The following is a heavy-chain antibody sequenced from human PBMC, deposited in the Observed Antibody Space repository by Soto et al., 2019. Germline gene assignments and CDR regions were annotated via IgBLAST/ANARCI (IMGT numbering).Heavy chain of an antibody. V-gene: IGHV4-59*01. D-gene: IGHD1-26*01. J-gene: IGHJ5*02. CDR3: ATGIYSGSYNWFDP. CDR2: IYYSGST. CDR1: DGSISSYY. Sequence: PSETLSLTCTVSDGSISSYYWSWIRQPPGKGLEWIGYIYYSGSTNYNPSLKSRVTISVDTSKNQFSLKLSSVTAADTAVYYCATGIYSGSYNWFDPWGQGTLVTVSS.